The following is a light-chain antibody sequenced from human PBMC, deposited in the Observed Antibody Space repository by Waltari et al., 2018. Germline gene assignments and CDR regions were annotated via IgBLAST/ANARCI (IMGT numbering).Light chain of an antibody. CDR3: QQYNNWPPLT. Sequence: EIVMTQSPATLSVSPGERATLSCRASQSVSSNLAWYQQKPGQAPRLLIYGASTRATGIPARFGGSGSGTDFTLTISSLQSEDFAVYYCQQYNNWPPLTFGGGTKVEIK. CDR2: GAS. J-gene: IGKJ4*01. V-gene: IGKV3-15*01. CDR1: QSVSSN.